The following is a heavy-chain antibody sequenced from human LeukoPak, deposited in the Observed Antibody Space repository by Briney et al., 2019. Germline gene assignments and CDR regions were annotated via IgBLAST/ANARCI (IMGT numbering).Heavy chain of an antibody. CDR3: AKEGTAQNSTLYEY. CDR1: GVTFSSYC. CDR2: VSYGGKSQ. D-gene: IGHD1/OR15-1a*01. Sequence: TLTLSCTISGVTFSSYCMHWIRQAPGKGLEWVAVVSYGGKSQYYAYYVRGRFISSRDNSKNTLYLQMNSLRGEDAAVYYCAKEGTAQNSTLYEYWGQGTLVTVSS. J-gene: IGHJ4*02. V-gene: IGHV3-30*18.